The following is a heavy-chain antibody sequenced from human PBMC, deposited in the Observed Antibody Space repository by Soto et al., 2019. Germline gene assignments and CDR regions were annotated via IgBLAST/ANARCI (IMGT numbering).Heavy chain of an antibody. CDR3: AAGGGLPRYY. Sequence: QLQLQESGSGLVKPSQTVSLTCAVCGGSISSGGYSWSWIRQPPGKGLEWIGYIYHSGSTYYNPSLKSRVTISVDRSKNQFSLKLSSVTAADTAVYYCAAGGGLPRYYWGQGTLVTVSS. CDR1: GGSISSGGYS. D-gene: IGHD5-12*01. V-gene: IGHV4-30-2*01. J-gene: IGHJ4*02. CDR2: IYHSGST.